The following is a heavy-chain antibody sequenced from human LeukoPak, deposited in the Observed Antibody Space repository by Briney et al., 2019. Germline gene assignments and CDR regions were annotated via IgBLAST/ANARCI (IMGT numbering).Heavy chain of an antibody. Sequence: SETLSLTCTVSGGSISSGGYYWSWIRQPPGKGLEWIGSIYYSGSTYYNPSLKSRVTISVDTSKNQFSLKLSSVTAADTAVYYCARPGIAVAGYFDYWGQGTLVTVSS. V-gene: IGHV4-39*01. CDR2: IYYSGST. D-gene: IGHD6-19*01. CDR3: ARPGIAVAGYFDY. CDR1: GGSISSGGYY. J-gene: IGHJ4*02.